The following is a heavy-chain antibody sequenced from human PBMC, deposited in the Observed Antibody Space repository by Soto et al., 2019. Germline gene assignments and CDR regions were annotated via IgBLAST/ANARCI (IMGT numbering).Heavy chain of an antibody. CDR1: GFTFSNYE. CDR3: ARVPFYGMDV. CDR2: ISSSGSTI. V-gene: IGHV3-48*03. J-gene: IGHJ6*02. Sequence: EVQLVESGGGLVQPGGSLRLSCAASGFTFSNYEMNWVRQAPGKGLEWVSYISSSGSTIYYADSVKGRFTISRDNAKNSLYLQMNSLRAEDTAVYYCARVPFYGMDVWGQGTTVTVSS.